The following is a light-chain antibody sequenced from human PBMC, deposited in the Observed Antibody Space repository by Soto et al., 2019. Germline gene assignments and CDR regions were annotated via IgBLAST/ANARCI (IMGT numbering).Light chain of an antibody. V-gene: IGKV1-17*01. CDR1: QGIRID. Sequence: DIQMTQSPSSLSASVGDRVTITCRASQGIRIDLAWYQQKPGKAPKRVIYAASSLQGGVPSRFSGSGSGTEFTLTISSLQPEDFATYSCLQHNTYPRTFGQGTRVEIK. CDR2: AAS. CDR3: LQHNTYPRT. J-gene: IGKJ1*01.